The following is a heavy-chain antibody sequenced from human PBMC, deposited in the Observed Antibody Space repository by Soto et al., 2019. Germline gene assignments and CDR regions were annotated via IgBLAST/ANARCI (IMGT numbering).Heavy chain of an antibody. CDR2: IYHSGST. J-gene: IGHJ5*02. D-gene: IGHD3-3*02. CDR1: GGPICSSNW. Sequence: PSETLSLTCAVSGGPICSSNWWSWVRQPPGKGLEWIGEIYHSGSTNYNPSLKSRVTISVDKSKNQFSLKLSSVFASDSAVYYCPRRGHFWSGYYLSELGDQLEPWDQVPLMAVSS. V-gene: IGHV4-4*02. CDR3: PRRGHFWSGYYLSELGDQLEP.